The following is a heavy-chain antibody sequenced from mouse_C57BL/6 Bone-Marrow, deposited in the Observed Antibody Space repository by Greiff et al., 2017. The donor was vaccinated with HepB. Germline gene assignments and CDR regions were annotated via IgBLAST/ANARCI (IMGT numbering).Heavy chain of an antibody. Sequence: QVQLQQSGAELVKPGASVKMSCKASGYTFTSYWITWVKQRPGQGLEWIGDIYPGSGSTNYNEKFKSKATLTVDTSSSTAYMQLSSLTSEDSAVYYCARSDYYGSSWAYWGQGTLVTVSA. CDR1: GYTFTSYW. J-gene: IGHJ3*01. D-gene: IGHD1-1*01. CDR2: IYPGSGST. CDR3: ARSDYYGSSWAY. V-gene: IGHV1-55*01.